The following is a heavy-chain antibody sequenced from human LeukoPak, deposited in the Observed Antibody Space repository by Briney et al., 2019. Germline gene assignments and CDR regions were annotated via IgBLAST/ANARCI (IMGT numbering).Heavy chain of an antibody. V-gene: IGHV3-23*01. CDR3: AKRGAEVGTTVAPGDY. CDR1: GFTFSSYA. Sequence: GGSLRLSCAASGFTFSSYAMSWVRQAPGKGLDWVSAISGSGDSTYYADSVKGQFTISRDNSKNTLYLQMNSLRAEDTAIYYCAKRGAEVGTTVAPGDYWGQGTLVTVSS. CDR2: ISGSGDST. D-gene: IGHD1-26*01. J-gene: IGHJ4*02.